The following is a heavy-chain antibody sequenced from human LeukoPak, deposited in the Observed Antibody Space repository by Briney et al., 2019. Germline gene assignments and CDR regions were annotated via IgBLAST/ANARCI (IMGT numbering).Heavy chain of an antibody. CDR2: IDPSDSYT. D-gene: IGHD2-15*01. J-gene: IGHJ2*01. Sequence: GESLKISCKGSGYSFTSYWISWVRQMPGKGLEWMWRIDPSDSYTNYSPSFQGHVTISADKSISTAYLQWSRLKASDTAMYYCASSLVAAPNWYFDLWGRGTLVTVSS. CDR1: GYSFTSYW. V-gene: IGHV5-10-1*01. CDR3: ASSLVAAPNWYFDL.